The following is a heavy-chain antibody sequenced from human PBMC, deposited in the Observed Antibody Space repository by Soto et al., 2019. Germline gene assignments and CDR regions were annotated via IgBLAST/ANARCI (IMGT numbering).Heavy chain of an antibody. Sequence: QVQLRESGPGLVKPSQTLSLTCIVSGGSISSGGYYWGWIGQHPGKGLEWIGYMYHSGSDYYNPPLKSRVTVSVDTSENQFSLKLRSVTAADTAVYYCASWRYSSSWCYFDHWGQGTLVTVSS. V-gene: IGHV4-31*03. CDR1: GGSISSGGYY. CDR2: MYHSGSD. D-gene: IGHD6-13*01. CDR3: ASWRYSSSWCYFDH. J-gene: IGHJ4*02.